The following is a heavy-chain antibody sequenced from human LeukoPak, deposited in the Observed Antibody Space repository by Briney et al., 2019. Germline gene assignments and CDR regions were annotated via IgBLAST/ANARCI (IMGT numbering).Heavy chain of an antibody. CDR1: GVSISSSSYY. CDR2: IYSSGST. D-gene: IGHD6-13*01. J-gene: IGHJ5*02. CDR3: ARAYSSSWYFNWFDP. V-gene: IGHV4-39*07. Sequence: PSETLSLTCNVSGVSISSSSYYWGWIRQPPGKGLGWIGSIYSSGSTYYNSSLKSRVTISIDTSKNQFSLRLSSVTAADTAVYYCARAYSSSWYFNWFDPWGQGTLVTVSS.